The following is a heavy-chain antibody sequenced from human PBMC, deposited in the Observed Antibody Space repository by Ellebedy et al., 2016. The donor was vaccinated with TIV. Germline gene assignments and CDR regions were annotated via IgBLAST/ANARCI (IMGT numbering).Heavy chain of an antibody. V-gene: IGHV1-8*01. CDR1: GYTFTTYD. CDR2: MNPSSGST. Sequence: ASVKVSXXASGYTFTTYDINWVRQASGQGLEWMGWMNPSSGSTGYAQKFQGRVSMTRDTSTSTVYMELSSLRSEDTAVYFCARMTKGWETLRWFNPWGQGTLVTVSS. CDR3: ARMTKGWETLRWFNP. J-gene: IGHJ5*02. D-gene: IGHD1-26*01.